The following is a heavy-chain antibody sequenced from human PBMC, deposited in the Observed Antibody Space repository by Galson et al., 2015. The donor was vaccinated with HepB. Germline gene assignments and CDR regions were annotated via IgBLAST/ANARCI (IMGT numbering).Heavy chain of an antibody. CDR1: GFTFTSSA. CDR3: AANGAITGNPRWFDP. Sequence: SVKVSCKASGFTFTSSAVQWVRQARGQRLEWIGWIVVGSGNTNYAQKFQERVTITRDMSTSTAYMELSSLRSEDTAVYYCAANGAITGNPRWFDPWGQGTLVTVSS. CDR2: IVVGSGNT. V-gene: IGHV1-58*01. J-gene: IGHJ5*02. D-gene: IGHD1-20*01.